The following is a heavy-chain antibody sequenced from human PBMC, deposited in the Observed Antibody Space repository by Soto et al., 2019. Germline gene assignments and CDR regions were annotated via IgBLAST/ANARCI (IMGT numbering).Heavy chain of an antibody. V-gene: IGHV4-4*07. CDR2: IYATGTT. J-gene: IGHJ5*02. D-gene: IGHD1-1*01. CDR1: GASIRGFS. Sequence: SETRYLTYTVSGASIRGFSWSWIRKSAGKGLEWIGRIYATGTTDYNPSLKSRVMMSVDTSKKQFSLKLRSVTAAGTAVYYCVRDGTKTLRDWFDPWGQGISVTVS. CDR3: VRDGTKTLRDWFDP.